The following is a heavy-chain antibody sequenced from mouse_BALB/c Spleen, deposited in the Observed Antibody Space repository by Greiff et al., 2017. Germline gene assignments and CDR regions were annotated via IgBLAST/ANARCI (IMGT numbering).Heavy chain of an antibody. D-gene: IGHD1-1*02. V-gene: IGHV1-69*02. CDR1: GYTFTSYW. CDR3: TGYGRGYAMDY. Sequence: QVQLQQPGAELVRPGASVKLSCKASGYTFTSYWINWVKQRPGQGLEWIGNIYPSDSYTNYNQKFKDKATLTVDKSSSTAYMQLSSPTSEDSAVYYCTGYGRGYAMDYWGQGTSVTVSS. CDR2: IYPSDSYT. J-gene: IGHJ4*01.